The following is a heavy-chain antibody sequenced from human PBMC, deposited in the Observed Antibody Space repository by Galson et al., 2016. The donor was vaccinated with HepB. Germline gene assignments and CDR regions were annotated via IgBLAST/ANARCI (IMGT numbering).Heavy chain of an antibody. CDR2: IYWDDDK. CDR3: GHRAAGTRLDSDY. Sequence: PALVKPTQTLTLTCTLSGLSVTTNGAGVGWFRQPPGKALEWLALIYWDDDKRYSPSLKTRLTITKDTSKNQVVLRMTNVDPGDTGTYYCGHRAAGTRLDSDYWGQGTLDIVSS. J-gene: IGHJ4*02. V-gene: IGHV2-5*02. D-gene: IGHD1-14*01. CDR1: GLSVTTNGAG.